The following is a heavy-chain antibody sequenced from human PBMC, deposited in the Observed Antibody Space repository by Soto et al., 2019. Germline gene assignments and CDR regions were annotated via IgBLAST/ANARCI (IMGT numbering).Heavy chain of an antibody. CDR3: AKDEVVAATRFTFDP. CDR1: GFTFSSYG. CDR2: ISYDGSNK. D-gene: IGHD2-15*01. V-gene: IGHV3-30*18. Sequence: GGSLRLSCAASGFTFSSYGMHWVRQAPSKGLEWVAVISYDGSNKYYADSVKGRFTISRDNSKNTLYLQMNSLRAEDTAVYYCAKDEVVAATRFTFDPWGQGTLVTVSS. J-gene: IGHJ5*02.